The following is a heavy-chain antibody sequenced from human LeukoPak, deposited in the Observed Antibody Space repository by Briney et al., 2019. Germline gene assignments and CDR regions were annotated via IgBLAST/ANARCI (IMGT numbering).Heavy chain of an antibody. D-gene: IGHD2-15*01. CDR3: AGDSGDAGY. CDR1: GYTFTGYY. V-gene: IGHV1-2*06. J-gene: IGHJ4*02. Sequence: VASVKVSCKASGYTFTGYYMHWVRQAPGPGLEWMGRINPNSGGRNYAQKLQGRVTMTRDTSISTAYMELSRLRSDDTAVYYYAGDSGDAGYWGQGTLLTVSS. CDR2: INPNSGGR.